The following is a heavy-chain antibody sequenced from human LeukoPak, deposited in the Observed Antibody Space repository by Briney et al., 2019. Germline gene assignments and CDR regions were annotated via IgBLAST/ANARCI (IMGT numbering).Heavy chain of an antibody. D-gene: IGHD3-10*01. CDR3: ARGAFYYGSGSYGGDYFDD. CDR1: GYTFTDYG. J-gene: IGHJ4*02. CDR2: MSTYNDIT. V-gene: IGHV1-18*01. Sequence: GASVKVSCKASGYTFTDYGIAWVRQVPGQGLEWMGWMSTYNDITKYAEKVEDRVTMTTDTSTSTVYMELRSLRSDDTAIYYCARGAFYYGSGSYGGDYFDDWGQGTRVTVSS.